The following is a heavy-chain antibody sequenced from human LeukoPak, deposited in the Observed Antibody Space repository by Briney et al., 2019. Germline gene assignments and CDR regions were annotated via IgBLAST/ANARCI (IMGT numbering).Heavy chain of an antibody. CDR2: ISSNGGST. J-gene: IGHJ4*02. D-gene: IGHD6-19*01. Sequence: GSLRLSCSASGFTFSSYAMHWVRQAPGKGLEYVSAISSNGGSTYYADSVKGRFTISRDNSKNTLYLQMSSLRAEDTAVYYCVKGGVAVAAVFDYWGQGTLVTVSS. CDR3: VKGGVAVAAVFDY. CDR1: GFTFSSYA. V-gene: IGHV3-64D*06.